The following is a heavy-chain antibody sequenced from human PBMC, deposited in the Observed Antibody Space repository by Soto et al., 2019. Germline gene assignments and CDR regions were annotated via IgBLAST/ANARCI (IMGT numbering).Heavy chain of an antibody. D-gene: IGHD5-18*01. V-gene: IGHV3-23*01. Sequence: VGSLRLSCAASGFTFSSYAMSWVRQAPGKGLEWVSAISGSGGSTYYADSVKGRFTISRDNSKNTLYLQMNSLRAEDTAVYYCAKDNRYGQVRWFDPWGQGTLVTVSS. CDR2: ISGSGGST. J-gene: IGHJ5*02. CDR1: GFTFSSYA. CDR3: AKDNRYGQVRWFDP.